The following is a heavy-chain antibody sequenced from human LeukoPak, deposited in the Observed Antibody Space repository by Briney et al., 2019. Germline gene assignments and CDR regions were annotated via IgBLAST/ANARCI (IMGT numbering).Heavy chain of an antibody. J-gene: IGHJ4*02. CDR2: IYTSGST. V-gene: IGHV4-61*02. CDR1: GGSISSGSYY. Sequence: KSSETLSLTCTVSGGSISSGSYYWSWIRQPAGKGLEWIGRIYTSGSTNYNPPLKSRVTISVDTSKNQFSLKLSSATAADTAVYYCARELSDYWGQGTLVTVSS. CDR3: ARELSDY.